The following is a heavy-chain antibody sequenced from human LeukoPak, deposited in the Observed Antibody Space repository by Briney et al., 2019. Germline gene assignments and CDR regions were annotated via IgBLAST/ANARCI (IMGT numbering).Heavy chain of an antibody. V-gene: IGHV4-59*02. CDR2: IYYSGST. CDR3: ARDPTDCSSTSCYGLGAFDI. J-gene: IGHJ3*02. CDR1: GGSVSSYY. D-gene: IGHD2-2*01. Sequence: KPSETLSLTCTVSGGSVSSYYWSWIRQPPGKGLEWIGYIYYSGSTNYNPSLKSRVTISVDTSKNQFSLKLSSVTAADTAVYYCARDPTDCSSTSCYGLGAFDIWGQGTMVTVSS.